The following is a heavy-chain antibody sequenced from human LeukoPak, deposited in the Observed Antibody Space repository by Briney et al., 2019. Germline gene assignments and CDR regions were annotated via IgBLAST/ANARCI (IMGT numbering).Heavy chain of an antibody. Sequence: ASVKVSCKASGYTFTSYGISWVRQAPGQGLEWMGRIHPNSGDTNYAQKFQGRVTMTRDTSISTAYMELSRLRSDDTAMYYCARDYCSSTSCLFDYWGQGTLVTVSS. CDR3: ARDYCSSTSCLFDY. V-gene: IGHV1-2*06. D-gene: IGHD2-2*01. CDR2: IHPNSGDT. J-gene: IGHJ4*02. CDR1: GYTFTSYG.